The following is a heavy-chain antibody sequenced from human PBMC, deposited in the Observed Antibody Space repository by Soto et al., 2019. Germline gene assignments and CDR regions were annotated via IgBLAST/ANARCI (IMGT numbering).Heavy chain of an antibody. CDR2: ISYDGSNK. CDR3: ARPLWRDDYNWGYFDL. Sequence: GGSLRLSCAASGFTFSSYAMHWVRQAPGKGLEWVAVISYDGSNKYYADSVKGRFTISRDNSKNTLYLQMNSLRAEDTAVYYCARPLWRDDYNWGYFDLWGRGTLVTV. V-gene: IGHV3-30-3*01. D-gene: IGHD4-4*01. CDR1: GFTFSSYA. J-gene: IGHJ2*01.